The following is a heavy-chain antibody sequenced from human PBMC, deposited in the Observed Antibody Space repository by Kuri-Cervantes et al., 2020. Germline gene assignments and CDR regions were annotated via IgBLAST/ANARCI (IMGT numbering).Heavy chain of an antibody. CDR2: IRYDGSNK. J-gene: IGHJ4*02. V-gene: IGHV3-30*02. D-gene: IGHD3-22*01. Sequence: GESLKISCAASGFTFSNYGMHWVRQAPGKGLEWVAFIRYDGSNKYYADSVKGRFTISRDNSKNTLYLQMNSLRVEDTAVCYCARRMILRGDGEVDYWGQGTLVTVSS. CDR1: GFTFSNYG. CDR3: ARRMILRGDGEVDY.